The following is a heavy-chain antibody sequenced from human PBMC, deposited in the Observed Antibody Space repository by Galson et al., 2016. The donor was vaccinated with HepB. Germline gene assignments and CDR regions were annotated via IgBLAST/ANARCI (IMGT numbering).Heavy chain of an antibody. CDR3: AREGSLSSAPDAFDI. CDR2: IYYTGST. Sequence: ETLSLTCTVSGVSISSYYWSWIRQPPGKGLAWIGYIYYTGSTNYDPSLKSRVTMSVDTSKNQFSLKLTSVTAADTAVYYCAREGSLSSAPDAFDIWGQGTMVTVSS. D-gene: IGHD3-10*01. J-gene: IGHJ3*02. V-gene: IGHV4-59*01. CDR1: GVSISSYY.